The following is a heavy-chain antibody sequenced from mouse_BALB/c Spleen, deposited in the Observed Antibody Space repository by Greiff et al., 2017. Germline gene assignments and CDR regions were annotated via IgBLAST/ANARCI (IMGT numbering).Heavy chain of an antibody. CDR1: GFSLTSYG. D-gene: IGHD1-2*01. V-gene: IGHV2-2*02. Sequence: VQLQESGPGLVQPSQSLSITCTVSGFSLTSYGVHWVRQSPGKGLEWLGVIWSGGSTDYNAAFISRLSISKDNSKSQVFFKMNSLQANDTAIYYCARNAIHYYGYWFAYWGQGTLVTVSA. CDR3: ARNAIHYYGYWFAY. CDR2: IWSGGST. J-gene: IGHJ3*01.